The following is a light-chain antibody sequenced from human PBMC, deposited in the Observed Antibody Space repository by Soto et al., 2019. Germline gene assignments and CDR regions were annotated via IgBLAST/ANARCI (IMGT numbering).Light chain of an antibody. CDR2: DVS. CDR1: SSDVGGYNY. Sequence: QSALTQPASVSGSPGQSITISCTGTSSDVGGYNYVSWYQQHPGKAPKLMIYDVSNRPSGVSNRFSGSKPGNTASLTISGLQAEDEADYYCSSYTSSSNVVFGGGTKLTVL. J-gene: IGLJ2*01. V-gene: IGLV2-14*01. CDR3: SSYTSSSNVV.